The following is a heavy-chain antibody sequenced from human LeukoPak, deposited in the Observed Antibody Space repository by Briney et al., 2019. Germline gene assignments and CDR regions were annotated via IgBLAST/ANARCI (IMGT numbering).Heavy chain of an antibody. Sequence: GESLRLSCAASGFTFSSYAMSWVRQAPGKGLEWVSAISGSGGSTYYADSVKGRFTISRDNSKNTLYLQMNSLRAEDTAVYYCAKSRLVRGVIISYFDYWGQGTLVTVSS. V-gene: IGHV3-23*01. CDR2: ISGSGGST. CDR3: AKSRLVRGVIISYFDY. CDR1: GFTFSSYA. J-gene: IGHJ4*02. D-gene: IGHD3-10*01.